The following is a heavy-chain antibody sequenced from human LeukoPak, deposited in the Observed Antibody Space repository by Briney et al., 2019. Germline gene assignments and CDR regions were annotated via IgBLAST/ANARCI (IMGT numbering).Heavy chain of an antibody. D-gene: IGHD6-13*01. J-gene: IGHJ4*02. CDR1: GFTFSSYA. CDR3: ARGQVYSSSWYPLDYYFDY. CDR2: ISYDGSNK. Sequence: GGSLRLPCAASGFTFSSYAMHWVRQAPGKGLEWVAVISYDGSNKYYADSVKGRFTISRDNSKNTLYLQMNSLRAEDTAVYYCARGQVYSSSWYPLDYYFDYWGQGTLVTVSS. V-gene: IGHV3-30-3*01.